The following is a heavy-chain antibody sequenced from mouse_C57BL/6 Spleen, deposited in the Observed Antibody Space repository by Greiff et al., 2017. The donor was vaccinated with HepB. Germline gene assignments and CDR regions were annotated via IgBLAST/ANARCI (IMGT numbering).Heavy chain of an antibody. V-gene: IGHV3-6*01. CDR3: AREAYYSNYPY. CDR2: ISYDGSN. CDR1: GYSITSGYY. J-gene: IGHJ2*01. Sequence: EVQLQQSGPGLVKPSQSLSLTCSVTGYSITSGYYWNWIRQFPGNKLEWMGYISYDGSNNYNPSLKNRISITRDTSKNQFFLKLNSVTTEDTATYYCAREAYYSNYPYWGQGTTLTVSS. D-gene: IGHD2-5*01.